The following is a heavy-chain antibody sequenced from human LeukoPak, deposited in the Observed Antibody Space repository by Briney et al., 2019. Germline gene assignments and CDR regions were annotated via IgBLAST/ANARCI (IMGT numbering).Heavy chain of an antibody. J-gene: IGHJ4*02. D-gene: IGHD6-19*01. CDR2: ISGSGGST. CDR1: GFTFGDYA. CDR3: AKEGVSSSGWFLPYFDY. V-gene: IGHV3-23*01. Sequence: GGSLRLSCTASGFTFGDYAMSWFRQAPGKGLEWVSAISGSGGSTYYADSVKGRFTISRDNSKNTLYLQMNSLRAEDTAVYYCAKEGVSSSGWFLPYFDYWGQGTLVTVSS.